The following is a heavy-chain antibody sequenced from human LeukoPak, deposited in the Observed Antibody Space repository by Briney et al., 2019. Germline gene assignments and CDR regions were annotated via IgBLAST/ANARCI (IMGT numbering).Heavy chain of an antibody. J-gene: IGHJ3*02. V-gene: IGHV4-39*07. CDR3: ARSSVGAKTGDAFDI. CDR2: IYYSGST. Sequence: PSETLSLTCTVSGGSISSSSYYWGWIRQPPGKGLEWIGSIYYSGSTYYNPSLKSRVTISVDTSKNQFSLKLSSVTAADTAVYYCARSSVGAKTGDAFDIWGQGTMVTVSS. D-gene: IGHD1-26*01. CDR1: GGSISSSSYY.